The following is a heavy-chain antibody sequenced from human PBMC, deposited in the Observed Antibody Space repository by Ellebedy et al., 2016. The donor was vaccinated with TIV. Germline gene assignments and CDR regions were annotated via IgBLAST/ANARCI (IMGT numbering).Heavy chain of an antibody. Sequence: SVKVSXXASGGTFSSYAISWVRQAPGQGLEWMGRIIPILGIANYAQKFQGRVTITADKSTSTAYMELSSLRSEDTAVYYCAGDLGYCSSTSCYIGHWFNPWGQGTLVTVSS. CDR2: IIPILGIA. CDR3: AGDLGYCSSTSCYIGHWFNP. V-gene: IGHV1-69*04. J-gene: IGHJ5*02. CDR1: GGTFSSYA. D-gene: IGHD2-2*02.